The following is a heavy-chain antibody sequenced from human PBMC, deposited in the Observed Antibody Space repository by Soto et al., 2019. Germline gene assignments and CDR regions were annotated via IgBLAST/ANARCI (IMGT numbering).Heavy chain of an antibody. V-gene: IGHV3-21*01. CDR1: GFTFSSYT. CDR2: ISSSGTYT. CDR3: ARKKGDTFDI. Sequence: EVQLVESGGGLVKPGGSLRLSCAASGFTFSSYTMNWVRQAPGKGLEWVSFISSSGTYTYYADSRKGRFTISRDNAKDSLYLQMNSLRAEDTAVYYCARKKGDTFDIWGQGTMVTVSS. J-gene: IGHJ3*02.